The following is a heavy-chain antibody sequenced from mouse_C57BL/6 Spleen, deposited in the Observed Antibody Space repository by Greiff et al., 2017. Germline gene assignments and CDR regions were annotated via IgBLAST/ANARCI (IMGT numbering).Heavy chain of an antibody. CDR1: GFTFSSYG. Sequence: DVHLVESGGDLVKPGGSLKLSCAASGFTFSSYGMSWVRQTPDKRLEWVATISSGGSYTYYPDSVKGRFTISRDNAKNTLYLQMSSLKSEDTAMYYCARRAQATAMDYWGQGTSVTVSS. J-gene: IGHJ4*01. CDR2: ISSGGSYT. D-gene: IGHD3-2*02. CDR3: ARRAQATAMDY. V-gene: IGHV5-6*01.